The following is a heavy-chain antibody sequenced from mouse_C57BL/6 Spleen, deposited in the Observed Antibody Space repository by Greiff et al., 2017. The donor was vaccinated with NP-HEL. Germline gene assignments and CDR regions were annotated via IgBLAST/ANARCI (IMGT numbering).Heavy chain of an antibody. CDR2: INPNNGGT. J-gene: IGHJ1*03. D-gene: IGHD1-1*01. CDR3: ARTYYYGSSRYCYFDV. Sequence: EVQLQQSGPELVKPGASVKMSCKASGYTFTDYNMHWVKQSHGKSLEWIGYINPNNGGTSYNQKFKGKATLTVNKSYSTAYMELRSLTSEDSAVYYCARTYYYGSSRYCYFDVWGTGTTVTVSS. V-gene: IGHV1-22*01. CDR1: GYTFTDYN.